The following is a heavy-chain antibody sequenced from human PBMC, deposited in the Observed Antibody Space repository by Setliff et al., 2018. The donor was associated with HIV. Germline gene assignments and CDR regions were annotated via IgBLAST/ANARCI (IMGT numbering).Heavy chain of an antibody. CDR3: ASGRVRQSRKFGGVIVLPPFDY. J-gene: IGHJ4*02. CDR2: MSYSGST. Sequence: SETLSLTCNVSGASFSSGGYYWSWIRQHPGKGLEWIGYMSYSGSTFYKSSLKSRLIMSVDTSKSQFSLRLSSVTAADTAVYYCASGRVRQSRKFGGVIVLPPFDYWGQGTLVTSPQ. D-gene: IGHD3-16*02. V-gene: IGHV4-31*03. CDR1: GASFSSGGYY.